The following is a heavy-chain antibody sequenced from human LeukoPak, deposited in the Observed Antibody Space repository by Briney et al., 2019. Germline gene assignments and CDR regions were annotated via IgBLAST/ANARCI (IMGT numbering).Heavy chain of an antibody. J-gene: IGHJ4*02. CDR2: IYSGGST. V-gene: IGHV3-53*01. D-gene: IGHD1-26*01. CDR3: ARESYSGSYLFGY. Sequence: GGSLRLSCAASGFTVSSNYMSWVRQAPGKGLEWVSVIYSGGSTYYADSVKGRFTISRDNSKNTLYLQMNSLRAEDTAVYYCARESYSGSYLFGYWGQGTLVTVSS. CDR1: GFTVSSNY.